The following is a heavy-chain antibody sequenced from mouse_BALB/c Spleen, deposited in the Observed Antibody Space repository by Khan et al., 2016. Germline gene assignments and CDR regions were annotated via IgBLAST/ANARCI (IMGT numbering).Heavy chain of an antibody. CDR3: ERYVRDAMDY. CDR2: ISYSGGN. V-gene: IGHV3-8*02. Sequence: EVQLQESGPSLVKPSQTLSLTCSVAVDSITNNYWNWIRKFPGNKLEYMGYISYSGGNYYNPSLKSRISITRDTSKNQYYLQLNSVTTEDTATYYCERYVRDAMDYWGQGTSVTVSS. D-gene: IGHD3-3*01. J-gene: IGHJ4*01. CDR1: VDSITNNY.